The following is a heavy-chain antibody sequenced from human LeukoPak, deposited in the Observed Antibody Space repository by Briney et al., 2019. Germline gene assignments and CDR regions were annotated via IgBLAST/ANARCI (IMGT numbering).Heavy chain of an antibody. CDR3: ASNPDYDSSGSPVDY. CDR2: IIPIFGTA. V-gene: IGHV1-69*05. CDR1: GYTFTGYY. Sequence: GASVKVSCKASGYTFTGYYMQWVRQAPGQGLEWMGGIIPIFGTANYAQKFQGRVTITTDESTSTAYMELSSLRSEDTAVYYCASNPDYDSSGSPVDYWGQGTLVTVSS. D-gene: IGHD3-22*01. J-gene: IGHJ4*02.